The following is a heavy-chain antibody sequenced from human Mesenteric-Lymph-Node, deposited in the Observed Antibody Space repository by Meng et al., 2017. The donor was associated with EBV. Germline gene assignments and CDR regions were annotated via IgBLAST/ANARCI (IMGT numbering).Heavy chain of an antibody. D-gene: IGHD6-19*01. V-gene: IGHV1-2*06. CDR3: AVAVAGTGGYYFNY. J-gene: IGHJ4*02. CDR2: INTNSGGT. CDR1: GYTVTGYY. Sequence: QVQLVQSGAEVKKPGASVKVSCKASGYTVTGYYMHWVRKAPGQGLEWMGRINTNSGGTNYAQKFQGRVTMTRDTSISTAYMELRRLRSDDTAVYYCAVAVAGTGGYYFNYWGQGTLVTVSS.